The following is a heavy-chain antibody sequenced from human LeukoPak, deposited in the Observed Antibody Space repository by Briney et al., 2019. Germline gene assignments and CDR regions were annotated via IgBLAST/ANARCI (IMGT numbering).Heavy chain of an antibody. CDR3: ARDRAYYDILTGYFASNWFDP. CDR1: GGSFSGYY. D-gene: IGHD3-9*01. CDR2: INHSGST. V-gene: IGHV4-34*01. Sequence: PSETLSLTCAVYGGSFSGYYWSWIRQPPGKGLEWIGEINHSGSTYYNPSLKSRVTISVDTSKNQFSLKLSSVTAADTAVYYCARDRAYYDILTGYFASNWFDPWGQGTLVTVSS. J-gene: IGHJ5*02.